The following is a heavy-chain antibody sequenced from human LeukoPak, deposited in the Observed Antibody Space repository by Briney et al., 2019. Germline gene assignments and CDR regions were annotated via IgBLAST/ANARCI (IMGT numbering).Heavy chain of an antibody. D-gene: IGHD3-16*02. J-gene: IGHJ4*02. CDR3: ARGRYRGTLDY. Sequence: QTSETLSLTCAVYGGSFSGYYWSWIRQPPGKGLEWIGETNHSGSTNYNPSLKSRVTISVDTSKNQFSLKLSSVTAADTAVYYCARGRYRGTLDYWGQGTLVTVSS. CDR2: TNHSGST. V-gene: IGHV4-34*01. CDR1: GGSFSGYY.